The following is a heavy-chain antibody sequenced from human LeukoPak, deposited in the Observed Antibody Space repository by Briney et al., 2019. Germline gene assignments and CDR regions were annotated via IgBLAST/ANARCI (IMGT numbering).Heavy chain of an antibody. V-gene: IGHV1-2*02. CDR2: INPNSGGT. CDR1: GYTFTGYY. Sequence: GASVKVSCKASGYTFTGYYVHWVRQAPGQGLEWMGWINPNSGGTNYAQKFQGRVTMTRDTSISTAYMELSRLRSDDTAVYYCARVIWELPATDAFDIWGQGTMVTVSS. J-gene: IGHJ3*02. CDR3: ARVIWELPATDAFDI. D-gene: IGHD1-26*01.